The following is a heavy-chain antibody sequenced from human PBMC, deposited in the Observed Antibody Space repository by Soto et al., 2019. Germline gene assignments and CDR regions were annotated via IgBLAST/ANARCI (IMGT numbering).Heavy chain of an antibody. V-gene: IGHV4-59*08. D-gene: IGHD3-9*01. CDR3: ARPIMTGYYIGAFDI. Sequence: PSETLSLTCTVSGGSISSYDWSWIRQPPGKGLEWIGYIYYSGSTNYNPSLKSRVTISVDTSKNQFSLKLSSVTAADTAVYYCARPIMTGYYIGAFDIWGQGTMVPVAS. CDR1: GGSISSYD. CDR2: IYYSGST. J-gene: IGHJ3*02.